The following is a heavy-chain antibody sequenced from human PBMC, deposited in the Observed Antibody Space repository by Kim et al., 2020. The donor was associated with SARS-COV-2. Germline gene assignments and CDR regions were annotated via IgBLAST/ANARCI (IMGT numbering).Heavy chain of an antibody. CDR3: VRAADLRPFDY. J-gene: IGHJ4*02. CDR2: T. V-gene: IGHV1-2*02. Sequence: TNYARQCQGRVTMTRDNSIRTTYMEMGSLTSDETAVYYCVRAADLRPFDYWGQGTLVTVSS. D-gene: IGHD5-12*01.